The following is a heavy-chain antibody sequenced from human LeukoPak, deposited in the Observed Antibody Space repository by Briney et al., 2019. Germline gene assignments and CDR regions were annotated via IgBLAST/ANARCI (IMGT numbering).Heavy chain of an antibody. CDR1: GFTFSSYT. J-gene: IGHJ4*02. Sequence: GGSLRLSCAASGFTFSSYTMSWVRQAPGKGLVWVSRINEDGRTTNYADSVKGRFTISRDNAKNTLDLQMNSLRAEDTAVYYCVRDLGGRSGHWGQGTLVTVSS. V-gene: IGHV3-74*01. D-gene: IGHD1-26*01. CDR3: VRDLGGRSGH. CDR2: INEDGRTT.